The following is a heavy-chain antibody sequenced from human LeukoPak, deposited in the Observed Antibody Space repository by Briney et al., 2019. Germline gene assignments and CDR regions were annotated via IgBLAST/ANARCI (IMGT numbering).Heavy chain of an antibody. J-gene: IGHJ6*03. D-gene: IGHD1-26*01. CDR3: ARRGKVARYYYYYYMDV. CDR1: GYSISSGYY. V-gene: IGHV4-38-2*02. Sequence: SETLSLTCTVSGYSISSGYYWGWIRQPPGKGLEWIGSIYHSGSTYYNPSLKSRVTISVDTSKNQFSLKLSSVTAADTAVYYCARRGKVARYYYYYYMDVWGKGTTVTVSS. CDR2: IYHSGST.